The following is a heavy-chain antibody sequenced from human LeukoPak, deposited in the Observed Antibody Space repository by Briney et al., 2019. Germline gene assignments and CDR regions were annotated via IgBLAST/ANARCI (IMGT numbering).Heavy chain of an antibody. J-gene: IGHJ3*02. Sequence: GGSLRLSCAASGFTFSSNYMSWVRQAPGKGLEWVSVIYSGGSTYYSDSVKGRFTISRDNSKNTLYLQMNSLRAEDTAVYYCARLRFGPDDAFDIWGQGTMVTVSS. CDR1: GFTFSSNY. CDR2: IYSGGST. CDR3: ARLRFGPDDAFDI. D-gene: IGHD3-10*01. V-gene: IGHV3-53*01.